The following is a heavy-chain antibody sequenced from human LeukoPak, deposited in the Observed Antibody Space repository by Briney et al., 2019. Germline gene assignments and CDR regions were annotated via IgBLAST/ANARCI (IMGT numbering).Heavy chain of an antibody. CDR3: AKAIWFGANYYGLDV. Sequence: PGRSLRLSCAASGFTFSSSGMHWVRQAPGKGLEWVAVISNDGSNKYYADSVKGRFTISRDNSKNTLYLQMNSLRAEDTAVYYCAKAIWFGANYYGLDVWGQGTTVTVSS. D-gene: IGHD3-10*01. V-gene: IGHV3-30*18. CDR2: ISNDGSNK. CDR1: GFTFSSSG. J-gene: IGHJ6*02.